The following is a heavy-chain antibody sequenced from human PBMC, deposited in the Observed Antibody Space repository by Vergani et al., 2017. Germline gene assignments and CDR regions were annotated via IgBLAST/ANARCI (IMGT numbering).Heavy chain of an antibody. V-gene: IGHV4-39*02. J-gene: IGHJ6*02. Sequence: QVQLQESGPGLVKPSETLSLTCTVSGGSISSSSYYWGWIRQPPGKGLEWIGSIYYSGSTYYNPSLKSRVTISVDTSKNQFSLKLSSVTAADTAVYYCARDYGGNSFLGFDYYYYGMDVWGQGTTVTVSS. CDR3: ARDYGGNSFLGFDYYYYGMDV. D-gene: IGHD4-23*01. CDR2: IYYSGST. CDR1: GGSISSSSYY.